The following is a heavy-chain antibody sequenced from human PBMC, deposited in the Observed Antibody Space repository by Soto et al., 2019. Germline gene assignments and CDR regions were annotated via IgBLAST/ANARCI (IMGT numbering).Heavy chain of an antibody. D-gene: IGHD3-22*01. J-gene: IGHJ6*02. Sequence: PSETLSLTCTVSGDSMSSFHWGWVRQPPGKGLEWIGSFYDSGNIDYNPSLRSRVTISVDTSKNQVSLRVASVTAADTAVYYCARHTCGYLYVWGQGTTVTVSS. CDR2: FYDSGNI. V-gene: IGHV4-59*01. CDR3: ARHTCGYLYV. CDR1: GDSMSSFH.